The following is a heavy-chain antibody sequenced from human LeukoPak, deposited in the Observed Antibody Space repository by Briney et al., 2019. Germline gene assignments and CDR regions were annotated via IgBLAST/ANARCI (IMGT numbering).Heavy chain of an antibody. D-gene: IGHD3-22*01. V-gene: IGHV4-34*01. J-gene: IGHJ4*02. CDR2: INHSGST. Sequence: SETLSLTCAVYGGSFSGYYWSWIRQPPGKGLEWNGEINHSGSTNYNPSLKSRVTISVDTSKNQFSLKLSSVTAADTAVYYCARWQFILVDDSSGYYSHWGQGTLVTVSS. CDR1: GGSFSGYY. CDR3: ARWQFILVDDSSGYYSH.